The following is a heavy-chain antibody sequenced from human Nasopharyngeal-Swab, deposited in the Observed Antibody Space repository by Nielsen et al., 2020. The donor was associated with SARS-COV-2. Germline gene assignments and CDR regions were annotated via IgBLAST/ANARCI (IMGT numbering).Heavy chain of an antibody. V-gene: IGHV3-48*02. D-gene: IGHD6-13*01. Sequence: WIRQPPGKGLEWVSYISSSSSTIYYADSVKGRFTISRDNAKNSLYLQMNSLRDEDTAVYYCSRAGSSWYFGGQGTLVTVSS. CDR2: ISSSSSTI. CDR3: SRAGSSWYF. J-gene: IGHJ4*02.